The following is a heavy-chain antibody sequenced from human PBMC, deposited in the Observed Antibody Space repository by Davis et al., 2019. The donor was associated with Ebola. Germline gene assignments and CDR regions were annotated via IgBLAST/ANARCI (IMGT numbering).Heavy chain of an antibody. D-gene: IGHD3-9*01. CDR2: ISAYNGNT. V-gene: IGHV1-18*01. Sequence: SVKVSCKASGYTFISYGTSWLRQAPGQGLEWMGWISAYNGNTNYAQKLQGRVTMTTDTSTSTAYMELRSLRSDDTAVYYCARDSHDILTGSPNGMDVWGQGTTVTVSS. CDR3: ARDSHDILTGSPNGMDV. CDR1: GYTFISYG. J-gene: IGHJ6*02.